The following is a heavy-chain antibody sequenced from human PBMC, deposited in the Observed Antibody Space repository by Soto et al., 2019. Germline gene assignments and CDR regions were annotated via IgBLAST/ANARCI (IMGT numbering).Heavy chain of an antibody. Sequence: QVQLQESGPGLVKPSETLSLTCTVSGGSISSYYWSWIRQPPGKGLEWIGYIYYSGSTNYNPSLKSRVTISVDTSKNQFPLKLSSVTAADTAVYYCARAVGGWEPPDYWGQGTLVTVSS. V-gene: IGHV4-59*01. D-gene: IGHD6-19*01. CDR1: GGSISSYY. J-gene: IGHJ4*02. CDR2: IYYSGST. CDR3: ARAVGGWEPPDY.